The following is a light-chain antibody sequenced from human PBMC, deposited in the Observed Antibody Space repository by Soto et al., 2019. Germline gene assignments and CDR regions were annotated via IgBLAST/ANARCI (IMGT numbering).Light chain of an antibody. CDR1: QDISNF. Sequence: DIQMTQSPSSLSASVGDRVAITCRASQDISNFLNWYQQTPGKAPKLLTYDASDLETGVPSRFSGSGSGTDFTFTISNVQPEDTATYYCQQHDSLPFTFGPGTKVDIK. J-gene: IGKJ3*01. V-gene: IGKV1-33*01. CDR3: QQHDSLPFT. CDR2: DAS.